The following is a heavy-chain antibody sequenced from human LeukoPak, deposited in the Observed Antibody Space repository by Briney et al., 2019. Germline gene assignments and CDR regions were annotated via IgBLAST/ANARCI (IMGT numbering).Heavy chain of an antibody. V-gene: IGHV3-30*03. Sequence: DPGGSLRLSCAASGFTFSSYSMHWVRQAPGKGLEWVAIISYDRSNKYYTDSVTGRFTISRDNSKNTLYLQMNSLRIEDTAVYYCARDSGPFYDYVWGTYHFDYWGQGTLVTVSS. CDR1: GFTFSSYS. J-gene: IGHJ4*02. CDR2: ISYDRSNK. D-gene: IGHD3-16*02. CDR3: ARDSGPFYDYVWGTYHFDY.